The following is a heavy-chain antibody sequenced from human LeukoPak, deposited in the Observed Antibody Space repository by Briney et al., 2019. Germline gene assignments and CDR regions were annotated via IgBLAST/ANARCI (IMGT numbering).Heavy chain of an antibody. Sequence: GGSLRLSCAASGFSFSSSGMHWVRQAPGKGPEWVAFTRFDDSYKSYGDTVKGRFTISRDNSKNTLYLQMDSLRSEDTAVYYCAKSSAGITWFDPWGQGTLGTVS. CDR3: AKSSAGITWFDP. CDR1: GFSFSSSG. CDR2: TRFDDSYK. V-gene: IGHV3-30*02. J-gene: IGHJ5*02. D-gene: IGHD1-1*01.